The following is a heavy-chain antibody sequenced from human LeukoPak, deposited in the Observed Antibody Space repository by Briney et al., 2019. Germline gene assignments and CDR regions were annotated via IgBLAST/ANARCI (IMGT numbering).Heavy chain of an antibody. J-gene: IGHJ4*02. CDR3: ARSSGHYGDYRI. CDR1: GFTFPSYG. D-gene: IGHD4-17*01. Sequence: ASVKVSCHASGFTFPSYGISWVRQAPGQGLEWMGWLSDYNGNTNYTQKLQGRVTMTTDTSTSTAYMELRSLRSDDPAVYYCARSSGHYGDYRIWGQGTLVTVSS. CDR2: LSDYNGNT. V-gene: IGHV1-18*01.